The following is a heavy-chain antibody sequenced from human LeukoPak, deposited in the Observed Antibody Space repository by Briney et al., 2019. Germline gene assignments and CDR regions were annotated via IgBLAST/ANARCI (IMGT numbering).Heavy chain of an antibody. CDR3: AKDSTFYGSGSNFDY. CDR2: ISSSGSTI. CDR1: GFTFSSHE. J-gene: IGHJ4*02. V-gene: IGHV3-48*03. D-gene: IGHD3-10*01. Sequence: GGSLRLSCAASGFTFSSHEMNWVRQAPGKGLEWVSYISSSGSTIYYADSVKGRFTISRDNAKNSLYLQMNSLRAEDTALYYCAKDSTFYGSGSNFDYWGQGTLVTVSS.